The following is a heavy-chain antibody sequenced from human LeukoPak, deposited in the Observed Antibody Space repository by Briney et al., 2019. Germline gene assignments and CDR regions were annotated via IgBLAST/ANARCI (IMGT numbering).Heavy chain of an antibody. CDR1: AFTFSDYT. CDR2: ISRSGGTI. D-gene: IGHD3-10*01. CDR3: ARGDSDATTYYGSEFDY. J-gene: IGHJ4*02. Sequence: GGSLRLSCAASAFTFSDYTMNWVRQAPGKGLEWVSYISRSGGTIYYADSVKGRFTISRDNSKNTLYLQMNSLRAEDTAVYYCARGDSDATTYYGSEFDYWGQGTLVTVSS. V-gene: IGHV3-48*01.